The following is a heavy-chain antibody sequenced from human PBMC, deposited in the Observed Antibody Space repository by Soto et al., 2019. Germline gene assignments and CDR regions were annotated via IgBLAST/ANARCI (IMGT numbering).Heavy chain of an antibody. J-gene: IGHJ4*02. D-gene: IGHD6-19*01. Sequence: SETLSLTCTVSGGSISTYYWIWIRQPPGKGLEWIGYIYYSGSTNYNPSLKSRVTISVDTSKNQFSLKLSSVTAADTAVYYCASTAHSSGWYSGGFDYWGQGTLVTVSS. CDR1: GGSISTYY. CDR3: ASTAHSSGWYSGGFDY. CDR2: IYYSGST. V-gene: IGHV4-59*01.